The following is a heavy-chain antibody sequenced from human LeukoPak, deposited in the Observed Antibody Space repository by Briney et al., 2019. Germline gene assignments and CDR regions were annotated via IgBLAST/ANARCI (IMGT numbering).Heavy chain of an antibody. J-gene: IGHJ2*01. CDR3: ARGQIYWYFDL. V-gene: IGHV1-18*01. CDR2: TSTYNDNT. CDR1: GYTFANYG. Sequence: GASVKVSCKASGYTFANYGISWVRLAPGQRLEWMGWTSTYNDNTNYAQKFQDRVTMTTDTSTSTACMELRSLRSDDTAVYYCARGQIYWYFDLWGRGTLVTVSS.